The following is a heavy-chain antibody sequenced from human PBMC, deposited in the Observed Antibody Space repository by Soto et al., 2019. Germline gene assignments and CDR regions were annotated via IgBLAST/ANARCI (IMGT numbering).Heavy chain of an antibody. D-gene: IGHD5-12*01. CDR2: IIPIFGTA. V-gene: IGHV1-69*13. CDR1: GGTFSSYA. Sequence: GASVKVSCKASGGTFSSYAISWVRQAPGQGLEWMGGIIPIFGTANYAQKFQGRVTITADESTSTAYMELSSLGSEDTAVYYCARVWADIVATIIYYYGMDVWGQGTTVTVSS. J-gene: IGHJ6*02. CDR3: ARVWADIVATIIYYYGMDV.